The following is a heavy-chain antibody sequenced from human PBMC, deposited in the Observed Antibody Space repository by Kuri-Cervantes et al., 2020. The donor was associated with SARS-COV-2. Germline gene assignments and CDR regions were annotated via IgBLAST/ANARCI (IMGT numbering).Heavy chain of an antibody. D-gene: IGHD3-10*01. Sequence: GGSLRLSCEGSGFSFSDYYMSWVRQPPGKGLEWHLNISLSMAHTYYADSVRGRFTISRDNAKNSLYLQMTGLRVDDTAVYYCARGFGAVSTVDFYFVLDVWGQGTTVTVSS. V-gene: IGHV3-11*06. CDR2: ISLSMAHT. CDR3: ARGFGAVSTVDFYFVLDV. J-gene: IGHJ6*02. CDR1: GFSFSDYY.